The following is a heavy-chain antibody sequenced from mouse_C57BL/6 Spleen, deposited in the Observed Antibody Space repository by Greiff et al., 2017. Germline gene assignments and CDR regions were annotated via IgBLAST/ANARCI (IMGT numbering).Heavy chain of an antibody. CDR1: GFSLTSYG. V-gene: IGHV2-2*01. J-gene: IGHJ3*01. CDR2: IWSGGST. Sequence: VKLQESGPGLVQPSQSLSITCTVSGFSLTSYGVHWVRQSPGKGLEWLGVIWSGGSTDYNAAFISSLSISNDKSKSQVFFKMNSLQADYTAIYYCASIYYGYDGGFAYWGQGTLVTVSA. CDR3: ASIYYGYDGGFAY. D-gene: IGHD2-2*01.